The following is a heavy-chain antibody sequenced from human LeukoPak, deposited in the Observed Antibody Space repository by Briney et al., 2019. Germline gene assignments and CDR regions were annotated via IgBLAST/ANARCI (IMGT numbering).Heavy chain of an antibody. Sequence: PGGSLRLPCAASGFTFSSYWMSWVRQAPGKGLEWVANIKQDGSEKYYVDSVKGRFTISRDNAKNSLYLQMNSLRAEDTAVYYCATMVRGVTLYYYYYYYMDVWGKGTTVTVSS. CDR1: GFTFSSYW. CDR3: ATMVRGVTLYYYYYYYMDV. D-gene: IGHD3-10*01. V-gene: IGHV3-7*01. J-gene: IGHJ6*03. CDR2: IKQDGSEK.